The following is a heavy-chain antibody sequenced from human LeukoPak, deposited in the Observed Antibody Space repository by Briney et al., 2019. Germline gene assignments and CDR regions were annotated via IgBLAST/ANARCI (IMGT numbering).Heavy chain of an antibody. V-gene: IGHV3-21*01. CDR2: ISSSSSYI. CDR1: GFTFSSYS. J-gene: IGHJ4*02. D-gene: IGHD6-13*01. CDR3: ARAGYSSSWKGKYYFDY. Sequence: GGSLRLPCAASGFTFSSYSMNWVRQAPGKGLEWVSSISSSSSYIYYADSVKGRFTISRDNAKNSLYLQMNSLRAEDTAAYYCARAGYSSSWKGKYYFDYWGQGTLVTVSS.